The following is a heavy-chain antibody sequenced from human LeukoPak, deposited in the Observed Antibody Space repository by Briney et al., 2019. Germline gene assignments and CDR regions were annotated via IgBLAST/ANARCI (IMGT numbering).Heavy chain of an antibody. V-gene: IGHV4-61*02. CDR1: GGSISSGSYY. D-gene: IGHD3-22*01. CDR2: IYTSGST. J-gene: IGHJ4*02. CDR3: ARGIDYYDSLDY. Sequence: SETLSLTCTVSGGSISSGSYYWSCIRQPAGKGLEWIGRIYTSGSTNYNPSLKSRVTISVDTSKNQFSLKLSSVTAADTAVYYCARGIDYYDSLDYWGQGTLVTVSS.